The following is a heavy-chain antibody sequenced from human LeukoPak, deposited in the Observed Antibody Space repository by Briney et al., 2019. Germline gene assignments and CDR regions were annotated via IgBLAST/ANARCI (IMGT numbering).Heavy chain of an antibody. CDR3: AKEGTTVVTPIDY. CDR1: GFTFSNAW. V-gene: IGHV3-23*01. D-gene: IGHD4-23*01. Sequence: GGSLRLSCAASGFTFSNAWMSWVRQAPGKGLEWVSAISGSGGSTYYADSVKGRFTISRDNSKNTLYLQMNSLRAEDTAVYYCAKEGTTVVTPIDYWGQGTLVTVSS. J-gene: IGHJ4*02. CDR2: ISGSGGST.